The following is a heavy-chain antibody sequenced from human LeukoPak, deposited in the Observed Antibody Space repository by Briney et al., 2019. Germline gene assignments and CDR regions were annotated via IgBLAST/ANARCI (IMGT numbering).Heavy chain of an antibody. CDR3: ARDLGRIAAIRAFDI. J-gene: IGHJ3*02. V-gene: IGHV4-4*07. D-gene: IGHD6-13*01. CDR1: GGSINSYY. Sequence: SETLSLTCTVSGGSINSYYWSWIRQPAGKGLEWIGRIYTSGSTNYNPSLKSRVTMSVDTSKNQFSLKLSSVTAADTAVYYCARDLGRIAAIRAFDIWGQGTMVTVSS. CDR2: IYTSGST.